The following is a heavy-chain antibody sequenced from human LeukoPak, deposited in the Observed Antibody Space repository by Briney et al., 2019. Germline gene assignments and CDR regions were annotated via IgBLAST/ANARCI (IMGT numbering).Heavy chain of an antibody. CDR2: ISHDGSNK. CDR3: ARDRSADYDFWSGRNPSYYYYYMDV. D-gene: IGHD3-3*01. V-gene: IGHV3-30-3*01. Sequence: QPGGSLRLSCVVSGISFNGYSMNWVRQAPGKGLAWVACISHDGSNKYYADSVKGRFTISRDNSENTLYLQMNSLRAEDTAVYYCARDRSADYDFWSGRNPSYYYYYMDVWGKGTTVTVSS. J-gene: IGHJ6*03. CDR1: GISFNGYS.